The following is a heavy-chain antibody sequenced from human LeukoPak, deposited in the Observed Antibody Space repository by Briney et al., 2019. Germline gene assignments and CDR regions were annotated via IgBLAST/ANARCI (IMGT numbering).Heavy chain of an antibody. D-gene: IGHD3-3*02. CDR2: IYPGDSDT. J-gene: IGHJ6*03. CDR3: ARLEHVWSGYYGYYYYYYMDV. CDR1: GYSFTSYW. V-gene: IGHV5-51*01. Sequence: NLGESLKISCKGSGYSFTSYWIGWVRQMPGKGLEWMGIIYPGDSDTRYSPSFQGQVSISADKSISTAYLQWSSLKASDTAMYYCARLEHVWSGYYGYYYYYYMDVWGKGTTVTVSS.